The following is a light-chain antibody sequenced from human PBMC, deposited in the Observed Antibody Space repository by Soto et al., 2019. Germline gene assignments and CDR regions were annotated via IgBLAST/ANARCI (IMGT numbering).Light chain of an antibody. CDR3: QQYDNLPV. CDR2: DAS. J-gene: IGKJ4*01. V-gene: IGKV1-33*01. CDR1: QDISNY. Sequence: DIQMTQSPSSLSASVGDRVTITCQASQDISNYLNWYQQKPGKAPKLPIYDASNLETGVPSRFSGSGSGTDFTFTISSLQPEDIATYYCQQYDNLPVFGGGTKVEIK.